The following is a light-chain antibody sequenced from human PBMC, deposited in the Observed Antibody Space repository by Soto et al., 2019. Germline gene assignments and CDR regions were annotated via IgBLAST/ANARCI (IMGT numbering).Light chain of an antibody. Sequence: DIQMTQSPSSLSASVGGRVTITCRASQSISTYLNWYQHKSGKAPKLLIYGASRLQSGVPSRFSGSGSGTDFSLTINSLQPEDFATYYCQQSHSTPCTFGQGTKMEIK. CDR1: QSISTY. CDR3: QQSHSTPCT. J-gene: IGKJ2*02. V-gene: IGKV1-39*01. CDR2: GAS.